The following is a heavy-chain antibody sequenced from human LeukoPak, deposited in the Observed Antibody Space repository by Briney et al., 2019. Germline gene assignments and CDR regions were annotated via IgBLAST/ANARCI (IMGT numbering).Heavy chain of an antibody. Sequence: PSETLSLTCAVSGGSFSSGGYSWSWIRQPPGKGLEWIGYIYHSGSTYYNPSLKSRVTISVDRSKNQFSLKLSSVTAADTAVYYCASYLRSWFDPWGQGTLVTVSS. CDR1: GGSFSSGGYS. J-gene: IGHJ5*02. CDR3: ASYLRSWFDP. CDR2: IYHSGST. V-gene: IGHV4-30-2*01.